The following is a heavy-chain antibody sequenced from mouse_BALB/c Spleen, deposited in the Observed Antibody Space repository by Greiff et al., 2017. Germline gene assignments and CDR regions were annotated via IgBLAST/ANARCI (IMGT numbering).Heavy chain of an antibody. D-gene: IGHD1-1*01. CDR1: GFTFSSYA. V-gene: IGHV5-9-4*01. CDR3: ARDYGSSWGAMDY. CDR2: ISSGGSYT. J-gene: IGHJ4*01. Sequence: EVQVVESGGGLVKPGGSLKLSCAASGFTFSSYAMSWVRQSPEKRLEWVAEISSGGSYTYYPDTVTGRFTISRDNAKNTLYLEMSSLRSEDTAMYYCARDYGSSWGAMDYWGQGTSVTVSS.